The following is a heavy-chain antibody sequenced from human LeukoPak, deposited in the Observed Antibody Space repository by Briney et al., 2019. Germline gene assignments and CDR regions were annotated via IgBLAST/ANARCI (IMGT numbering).Heavy chain of an antibody. D-gene: IGHD2-15*01. J-gene: IGHJ4*02. V-gene: IGHV3-7*01. CDR2: IGQDGSVK. Sequence: GGSLRLSCAASRFRFTSYWMTWVRQAPGKGLEWVGNIGQDGSVKNYADSVKGRFTISRDNAKNSVFLQMNSLRAEDTAFYYCGSQCGGGTCPEYWGRGTLVTVSS. CDR1: RFRFTSYW. CDR3: GSQCGGGTCPEY.